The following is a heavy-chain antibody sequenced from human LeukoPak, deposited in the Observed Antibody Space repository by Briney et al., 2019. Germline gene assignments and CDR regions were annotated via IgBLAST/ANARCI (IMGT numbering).Heavy chain of an antibody. V-gene: IGHV3-9*01. CDR1: GFTFDDYA. CDR3: AKDGGYVSQHFFDY. D-gene: IGHD5-12*01. J-gene: IGHJ4*02. CDR2: ISWDSGSI. Sequence: PGGSLRLSCAASGFTFDDYAMHWVRQAPGKGLEWVSGISWDSGSIGYADSVKGRFTISRDNAKNSLYLQMNSLRAEDTALYYCAKDGGYVSQHFFDYWGQGTLVTVSS.